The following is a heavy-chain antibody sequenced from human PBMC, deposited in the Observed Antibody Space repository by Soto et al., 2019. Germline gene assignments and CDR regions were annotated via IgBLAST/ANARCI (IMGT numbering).Heavy chain of an antibody. V-gene: IGHV4-59*01. D-gene: IGHD2-2*01. J-gene: IGHJ6*02. Sequence: QVQLQESGPGLVKPSETLSLTCTVSGGSISSFYWSWIRQPPGKGLEWIGYLYYTGSANYNPSLKSRVTISVDTYKNQFSLKLSSVTAADTAVYYCARDRCSRTSCYYNSTMDVWGQGTTVTVSS. CDR2: LYYTGSA. CDR3: ARDRCSRTSCYYNSTMDV. CDR1: GGSISSFY.